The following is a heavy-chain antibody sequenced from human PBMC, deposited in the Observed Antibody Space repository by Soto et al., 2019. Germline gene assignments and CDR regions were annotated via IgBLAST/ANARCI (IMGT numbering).Heavy chain of an antibody. D-gene: IGHD6-19*01. Sequence: QVQLVESGGGVVQPGRSLRLSCAASGFTFSSYAMHWVRQAPGKGLEWVAVISYDGSNKYYADSVKGRFTISRDNSKNTLYLPMNSLRAEDTAVYYCARDSDIAVAGPSYFDYWGQGTLVTVSS. CDR3: ARDSDIAVAGPSYFDY. CDR2: ISYDGSNK. V-gene: IGHV3-30-3*01. CDR1: GFTFSSYA. J-gene: IGHJ4*02.